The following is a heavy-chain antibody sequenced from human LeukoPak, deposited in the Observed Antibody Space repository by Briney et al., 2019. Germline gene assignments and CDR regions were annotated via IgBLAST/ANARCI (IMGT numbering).Heavy chain of an antibody. J-gene: IGHJ5*02. Sequence: ASVKVSCKASGYTFTGYYMHWVRQAPGQGLEWMGWINPNSGGTNYAQKFQGWVTMTRDTSISTAYMELSRLRSDDTAVYYCARRVPAASNWFDPWGQGTLVTVSS. V-gene: IGHV1-2*04. CDR3: ARRVPAASNWFDP. D-gene: IGHD2-2*01. CDR2: INPNSGGT. CDR1: GYTFTGYY.